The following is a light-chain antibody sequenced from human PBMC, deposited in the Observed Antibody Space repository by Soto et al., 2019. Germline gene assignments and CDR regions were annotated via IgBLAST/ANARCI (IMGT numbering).Light chain of an antibody. J-gene: IGLJ1*01. Sequence: QSVLTQSPSASGTPGQRVTISCSGSSSNIGINTVNWYQQLPGAAPKLLIYTNNQRPSGVPDRFSASKSGTSASLAISGLQSEDEADYYCAAWDDSLNGYVFGTGTKLTVL. CDR3: AAWDDSLNGYV. CDR2: TNN. V-gene: IGLV1-44*01. CDR1: SSNIGINT.